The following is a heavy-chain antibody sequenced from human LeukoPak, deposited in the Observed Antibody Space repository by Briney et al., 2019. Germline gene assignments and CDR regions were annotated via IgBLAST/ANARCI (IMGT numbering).Heavy chain of an antibody. CDR2: ISGSGGST. CDR1: GFTFSSYG. Sequence: WGSLRLSCAASGFTFSSYGMSWVRQAPGKGLEWVSAISGSGGSTYYADSVKGRFTISRDNSKNTLYLQMNRLRAEDTAVYYCAKRISSGWSYYFDYWGQGTLVTVSS. V-gene: IGHV3-23*01. D-gene: IGHD6-19*01. CDR3: AKRISSGWSYYFDY. J-gene: IGHJ4*02.